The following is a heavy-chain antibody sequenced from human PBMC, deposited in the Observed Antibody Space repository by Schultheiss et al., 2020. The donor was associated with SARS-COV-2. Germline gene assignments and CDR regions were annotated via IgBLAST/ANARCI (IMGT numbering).Heavy chain of an antibody. V-gene: IGHV4-34*01. Sequence: GSLRLSCAVYGGSFSGYYWSWIRQPPGKGLEWIGEINHSGSTNYNPSLKSRVTISVDTSKNQFSLKLSSVTAADTAVYYCASDASSGSKVFDYWGQGTLVTVSS. CDR3: ASDASSGSKVFDY. D-gene: IGHD3-22*01. J-gene: IGHJ4*02. CDR1: GGSFSGYY. CDR2: INHSGST.